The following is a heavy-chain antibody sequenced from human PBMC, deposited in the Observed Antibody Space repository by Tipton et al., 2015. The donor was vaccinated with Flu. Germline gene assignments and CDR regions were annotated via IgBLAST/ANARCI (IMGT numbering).Heavy chain of an antibody. CDR2: IYYSGST. Sequence: TLSLTCTVSGGSISSSSYYWGWIRQPPGKGLEWIGSIYYSGSTYYNPSLKSRVAISVDTSKNQFALKLSSVTAADTAVYYCARDRGSSGWSDYWGQGTLVKVSS. CDR1: GGSISSSSYY. J-gene: IGHJ4*02. V-gene: IGHV4-39*06. D-gene: IGHD6-19*01. CDR3: ARDRGSSGWSDY.